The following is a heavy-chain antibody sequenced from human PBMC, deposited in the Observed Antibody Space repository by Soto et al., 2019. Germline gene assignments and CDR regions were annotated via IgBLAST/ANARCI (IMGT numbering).Heavy chain of an antibody. J-gene: IGHJ4*02. Sequence: EVQLLESGGGLVQPGGSLRLSCAASGFTFNNYAMNWVRQAPGKGLEWVACISGSGGSTYYAYSVQGRFTISRDNSKNTLYLQMNSLRAEDTAVYYCAKGALGSSSWYDFDYWGQGTLVTVSS. CDR1: GFTFNNYA. D-gene: IGHD6-13*01. CDR3: AKGALGSSSWYDFDY. V-gene: IGHV3-23*01. CDR2: ISGSGGST.